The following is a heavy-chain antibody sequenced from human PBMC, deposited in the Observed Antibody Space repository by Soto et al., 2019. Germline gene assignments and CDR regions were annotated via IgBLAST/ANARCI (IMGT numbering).Heavy chain of an antibody. Sequence: QVQLQQWGAGLLKPSETLSLTCAVYGGSFSGYYWSWIRQPPGKGLEWIGEINPTGSTNYNPSLKSRVTISVDTSKNQCSLKLSSVTAADTAVYYCARGFRSRVRGVLYYWGQGTLVTVSA. CDR2: INPTGST. CDR3: ARGFRSRVRGVLYY. V-gene: IGHV4-34*01. CDR1: GGSFSGYY. D-gene: IGHD3-10*01. J-gene: IGHJ4*02.